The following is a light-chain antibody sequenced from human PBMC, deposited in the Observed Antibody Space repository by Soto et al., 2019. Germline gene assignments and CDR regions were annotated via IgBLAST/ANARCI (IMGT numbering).Light chain of an antibody. Sequence: VLTQLPSASGSPGQSVAISCTGTSSDVGGYNYVSWYQQHPGKAPKLMIYEVNKRPSGVPDRFSGSKSGNTASLTVSGLQAEDEADYYCSSYAGSSNVFGTGTKVTVL. CDR3: SSYAGSSNV. V-gene: IGLV2-8*01. CDR2: EVN. CDR1: SSDVGGYNY. J-gene: IGLJ1*01.